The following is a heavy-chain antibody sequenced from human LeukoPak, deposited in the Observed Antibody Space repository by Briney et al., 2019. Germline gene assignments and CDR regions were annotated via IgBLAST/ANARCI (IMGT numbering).Heavy chain of an antibody. CDR2: ISYDGSNK. V-gene: IGHV3-30*18. CDR3: AKDRGGSYPFDY. Sequence: GRSLRLFCAASGFTFSSYGMHWVRQAPGKGLEWVAVISYDGSNKYYADSVKGRFTISRDNSKNTLYLQMNSLRAEDTAVYYCAKDRGGSYPFDYWGQGTLVTVSS. J-gene: IGHJ4*02. CDR1: GFTFSSYG. D-gene: IGHD1-26*01.